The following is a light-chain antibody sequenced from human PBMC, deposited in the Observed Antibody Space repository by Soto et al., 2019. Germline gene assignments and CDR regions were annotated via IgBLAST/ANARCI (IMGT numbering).Light chain of an antibody. CDR1: STDVGGYNC. V-gene: IGLV2-11*01. Sequence: QSALTQPRSVSGSPGQSVTISCTGTSTDVGGYNCVSWYQQHPGKAPQLLIFDVTQRPSGVPDRFSGSKSGNTGSLTISGLQAEDEADYYCCSHSATYTFVFGTGTKVTVL. CDR2: DVT. CDR3: CSHSATYTFV. J-gene: IGLJ1*01.